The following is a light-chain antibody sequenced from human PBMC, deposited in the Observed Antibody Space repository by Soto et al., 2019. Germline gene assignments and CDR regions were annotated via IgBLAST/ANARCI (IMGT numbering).Light chain of an antibody. Sequence: QSVLTQPASVSGSPVQSITISCTGTSSDIGGYNYVSWYQQHPGKAPKLLISDVTNRPSGVSNRFSGSKSANTASLTISGLQAEDEAEYYCSSYTSSTTFVFGPGTKVTVL. J-gene: IGLJ1*01. V-gene: IGLV2-14*03. CDR2: DVT. CDR3: SSYTSSTTFV. CDR1: SSDIGGYNY.